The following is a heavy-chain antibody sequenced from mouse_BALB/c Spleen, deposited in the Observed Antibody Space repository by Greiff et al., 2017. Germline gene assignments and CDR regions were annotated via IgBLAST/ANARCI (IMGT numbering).Heavy chain of an antibody. CDR3: ARENYRYGGGFDY. CDR1: GFSLTSYG. D-gene: IGHD2-14*01. V-gene: IGHV2-9*02. Sequence: VKLVESGPGLVAPSQSLSITCTVSGFSLTSYGVHWVRQPPGKGLEWLGVIWAGGSTNYNSALMSRLSISKDNSKSQVFLKMNSLQTDDTAMYYCARENYRYGGGFDYWGQGTTLTVSS. CDR2: IWAGGST. J-gene: IGHJ2*01.